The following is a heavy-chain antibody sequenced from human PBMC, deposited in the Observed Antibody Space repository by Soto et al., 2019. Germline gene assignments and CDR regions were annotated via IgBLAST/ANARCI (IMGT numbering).Heavy chain of an antibody. CDR3: TREFRTSGSRDAVDM. D-gene: IGHD1-26*01. CDR1: GFTVSSNY. Sequence: EVQLVESGGGLVQPGGSLRLSCAASGFTVSSNYMSWVRQAPGRGLEWVSVTYPGGTTHYADSVKGRFTISRDNSKNTMYLQTNSLRADDTAMYYCTREFRTSGSRDAVDMWGQGTVVTVSS. V-gene: IGHV3-66*01. CDR2: TYPGGTT. J-gene: IGHJ3*02.